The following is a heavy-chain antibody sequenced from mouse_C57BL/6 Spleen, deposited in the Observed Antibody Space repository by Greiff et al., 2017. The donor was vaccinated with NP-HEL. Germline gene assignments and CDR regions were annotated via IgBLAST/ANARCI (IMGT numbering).Heavy chain of an antibody. J-gene: IGHJ1*03. CDR1: GYTFTEYT. D-gene: IGHD1-1*01. CDR2: FYPGSGSI. Sequence: QVQLQQSGAELVKPGASVKLSCKASGYTFTEYTIHWVKQRSGQGLEWIGWFYPGSGSIKYNEKFKDKATLTADKSSSTVYMELSRLTSEDSAVYFCARHEEDYYGSSEGYFDVWGTGTTVTVSS. CDR3: ARHEEDYYGSSEGYFDV. V-gene: IGHV1-62-2*01.